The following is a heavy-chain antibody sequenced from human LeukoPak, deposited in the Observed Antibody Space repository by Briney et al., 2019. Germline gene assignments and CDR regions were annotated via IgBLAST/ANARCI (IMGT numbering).Heavy chain of an antibody. CDR3: ARRGEGNAFDI. J-gene: IGHJ3*02. CDR2: ISAYNGNT. Sequence: ASVKVSCKASGYTFTSYGISWVRQAPGQGLEWMGWISAYNGNTNYAQKLQGRVTMTRNTSISTAYMELSSLRSEDTAVYYCARRGEGNAFDIWGQGTMVTVSS. V-gene: IGHV1-18*01. CDR1: GYTFTSYG.